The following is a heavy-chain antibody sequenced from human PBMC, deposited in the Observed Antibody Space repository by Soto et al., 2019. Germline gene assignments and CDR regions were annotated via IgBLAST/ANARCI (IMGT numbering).Heavy chain of an antibody. CDR3: ARDPHRLYGMDV. D-gene: IGHD3-16*02. CDR2: INSDGSST. Sequence: EVQLVESGGGLVQPGGSLRLSCAASGFTFSSYWMHWVRQAPGKGLVWVSRINSDGSSTSYADSVKDRFTISRDNAKNTLYLQMNSLRAEDTAVYYCARDPHRLYGMDVWGQGTTVTVSS. V-gene: IGHV3-74*01. CDR1: GFTFSSYW. J-gene: IGHJ6*02.